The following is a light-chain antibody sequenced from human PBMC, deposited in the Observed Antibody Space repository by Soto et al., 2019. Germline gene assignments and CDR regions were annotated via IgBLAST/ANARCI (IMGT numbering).Light chain of an antibody. CDR3: QQYGSSPET. CDR1: QSVSSSY. J-gene: IGKJ1*01. CDR2: GAS. V-gene: IGKV3-20*01. Sequence: EIVLTHSPGTLSLSPRERANLTCRASQSVSSSYLAWYQQKPGQAPRLLFYGASSRATGIPDRFSGSGSGTDFTLTISRLEPEDFAVYYCQQYGSSPETFGQGTKVDIK.